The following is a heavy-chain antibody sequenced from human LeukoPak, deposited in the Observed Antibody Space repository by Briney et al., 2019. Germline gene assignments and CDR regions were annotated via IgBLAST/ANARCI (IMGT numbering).Heavy chain of an antibody. CDR1: GYTFTSYA. D-gene: IGHD5-12*01. CDR3: ARDRWLRPYYFDY. V-gene: IGHV1-3*01. J-gene: IGHJ4*02. CDR2: INAGNGKT. Sequence: GASVKVSCKASGYTFTSYAMHWVRQAPGQRLEWMGWINAGNGKTKYSQKFQGRVTITRDTSTSTAYMELSSLRSEDTAVYYCARDRWLRPYYFDYWGQGTLVTVSS.